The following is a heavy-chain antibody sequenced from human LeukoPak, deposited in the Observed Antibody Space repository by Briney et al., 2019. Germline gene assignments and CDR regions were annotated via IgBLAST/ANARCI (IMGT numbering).Heavy chain of an antibody. J-gene: IGHJ6*03. Sequence: GGSLRLSCATSGFTFSSYGFHWVRQAPRKGLEWVSFIRFDGSNKYYADSVKSRFTISTDNSTNTLYLQMNSARAEDTTVCYCAKVGMYSSGWYSYYSYYMAVWGKGTTVT. CDR3: AKVGMYSSGWYSYYSYYMAV. CDR2: IRFDGSNK. D-gene: IGHD6-19*01. CDR1: GFTFSSYG. V-gene: IGHV3-30*02.